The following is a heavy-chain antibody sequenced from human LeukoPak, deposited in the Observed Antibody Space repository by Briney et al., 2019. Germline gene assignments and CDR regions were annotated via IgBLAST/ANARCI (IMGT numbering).Heavy chain of an antibody. CDR2: ISGSGGST. V-gene: IGHV3-23*01. D-gene: IGHD3-16*02. Sequence: GGSLRLSCAASGFTFSSYAMSWVRQAPGKGLEWVSAISGSGGSTYYADSVKGRFTISRDNSKNTLYLQMNSLRAEDTAVYYCAKDRTSLRLGELSLYDYWGQGTLVTVSS. CDR1: GFTFSSYA. CDR3: AKDRTSLRLGELSLYDY. J-gene: IGHJ4*02.